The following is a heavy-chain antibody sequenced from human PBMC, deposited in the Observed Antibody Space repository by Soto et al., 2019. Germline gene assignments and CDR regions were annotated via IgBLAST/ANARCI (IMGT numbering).Heavy chain of an antibody. CDR1: GFNFVAYT. V-gene: IGHV3-49*04. Sequence: GGTLRLACSASGFNFVAYTMSWARLTPGKGLEWVGFIRRIAYGGTTDYAASVKGRFTISRDDSRKIVYLQMSRLKIEDTAVYDCSRSLAIDFDSWGQGTLVTVSS. J-gene: IGHJ4*02. CDR3: SRSLAIDFDS. CDR2: IRRIAYGGTT.